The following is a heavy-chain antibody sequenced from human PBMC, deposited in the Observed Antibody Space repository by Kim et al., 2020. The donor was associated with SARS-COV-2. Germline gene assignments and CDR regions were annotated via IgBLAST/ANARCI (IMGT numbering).Heavy chain of an antibody. J-gene: IGHJ2*01. CDR1: GFTFSSYA. V-gene: IGHV3-23*01. D-gene: IGHD5-12*01. Sequence: GGSLRLSCAASGFTFSSYAMSWVRQAPGKGLEWVSAISGSGGSTYYADSVKGRFTISRDNSKNTLYLQMNSLRAEDTAVYYCANPSGYDYRYFDLWGRGTLVTVSS. CDR3: ANPSGYDYRYFDL. CDR2: ISGSGGST.